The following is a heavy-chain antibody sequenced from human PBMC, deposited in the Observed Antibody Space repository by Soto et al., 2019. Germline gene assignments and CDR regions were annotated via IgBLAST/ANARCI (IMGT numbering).Heavy chain of an antibody. J-gene: IGHJ6*02. CDR1: GGSISSSNW. Sequence: QVQLQESGPGLVKPSGTLSLTCAVSGGSISSSNWWSWVRQPPGKGLEWIGEIYHSGSTNYNPSLKSRVTISVDKSKNQFSLKLSSVTAADTAVYYCARGESYCISTSCYIWNTPRPYGMDVWGQGTTVTVSS. D-gene: IGHD2-2*02. CDR3: ARGESYCISTSCYIWNTPRPYGMDV. V-gene: IGHV4-4*02. CDR2: IYHSGST.